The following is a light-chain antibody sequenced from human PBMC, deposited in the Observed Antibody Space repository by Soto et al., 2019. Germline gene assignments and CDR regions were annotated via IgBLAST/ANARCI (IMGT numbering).Light chain of an antibody. J-gene: IGKJ2*01. Sequence: DIVMTQSPEYLAVSLGERATINCRSSQSILYSSNNKNLIAWYQQKPGQPPKLLIYWASTRQSGVPDRFSGSGSGRDFTLTISSLQAEDVAVYYCPQYYSPPRYTFGQGTRLGIK. CDR3: PQYYSPPRYT. CDR1: QSILYSSNNKNL. V-gene: IGKV4-1*01. CDR2: WAS.